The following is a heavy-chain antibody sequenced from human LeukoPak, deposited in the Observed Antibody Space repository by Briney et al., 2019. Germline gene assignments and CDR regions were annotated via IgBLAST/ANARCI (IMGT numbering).Heavy chain of an antibody. D-gene: IGHD2-8*02. CDR2: IYPGDSDT. Sequence: GESLQISFHGSGYTFTTYWIVWVRQMPGKGLEWMGLIYPGDSDTRYSPSFQGQVTISADKSINTAYLQWGSLKASDTAMYYCASLLLGYCTGTTCPFDYWGQGTLVTVSS. CDR3: ASLLLGYCTGTTCPFDY. V-gene: IGHV5-51*01. CDR1: GYTFTTYW. J-gene: IGHJ4*02.